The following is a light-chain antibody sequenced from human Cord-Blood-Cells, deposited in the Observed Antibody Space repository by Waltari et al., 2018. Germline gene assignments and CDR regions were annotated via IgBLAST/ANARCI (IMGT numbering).Light chain of an antibody. V-gene: IGKV1-6*01. CDR3: LQDYNYPRT. CDR1: QGIRND. CDR2: AAS. J-gene: IGKJ1*01. Sequence: AIQMTQSPSSLSASVGDRVTITCRASQGIRNDLGWYQQKPGKAPKLLIYAASSLQSGIPSRFSGSGSGTDFTLTISSLQPDDFATYYCLQDYNYPRTFGQGTKVEIK.